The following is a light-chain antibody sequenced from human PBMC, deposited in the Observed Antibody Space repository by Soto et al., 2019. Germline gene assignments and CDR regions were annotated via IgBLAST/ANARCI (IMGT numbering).Light chain of an antibody. V-gene: IGKV1-5*03. J-gene: IGKJ1*01. CDR1: QIIDNW. CDR2: KAS. CDR3: QQYKNYRT. Sequence: TQSPSTLSASVGDRVTITCRVSQIIDNWLAWYQQKPGKVPNLLIYKASTLQSGVPSRFRGSGSGTEFTLTISTLQPDDFATYYCQQYKNYRTFGPGTKVDIK.